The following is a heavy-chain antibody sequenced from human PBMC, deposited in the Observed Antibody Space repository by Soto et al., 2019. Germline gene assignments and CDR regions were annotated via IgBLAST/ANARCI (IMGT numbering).Heavy chain of an antibody. CDR2: ISAYNGNT. CDR3: ARDEAVGARLVYYYIMDL. CDR1: GYTFTSYG. D-gene: IGHD6-6*01. Sequence: ASVKVSCKASGYTFTSYGISWVRQAPGQGLEWMGWISAYNGNTNYAQKLQGRVTMTTDTSTSTAYMELRSLRSDDTAVYYCARDEAVGARLVYYYIMDLCPQGTPVTVS. V-gene: IGHV1-18*01. J-gene: IGHJ6*02.